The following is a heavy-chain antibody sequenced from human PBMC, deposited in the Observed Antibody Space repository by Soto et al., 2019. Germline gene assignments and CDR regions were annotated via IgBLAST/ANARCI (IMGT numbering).Heavy chain of an antibody. Sequence: GGSLRLSCAASGFTFSSYSMNWVRQAPGKGLEWVSSISSSSSYIYYADSVKGRFTISRDNAKNSLYLQMNSLRAEDTAVYYCAKDRGWYYGSGSYYPGAFDIWGQGTMVTVTS. V-gene: IGHV3-21*04. J-gene: IGHJ3*02. CDR1: GFTFSSYS. CDR3: AKDRGWYYGSGSYYPGAFDI. D-gene: IGHD3-10*01. CDR2: ISSSSSYI.